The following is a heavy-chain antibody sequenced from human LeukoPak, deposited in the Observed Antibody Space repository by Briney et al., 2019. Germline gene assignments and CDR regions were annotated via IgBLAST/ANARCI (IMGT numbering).Heavy chain of an antibody. V-gene: IGHV4-39*07. CDR3: ASGGFGGDDGRFVGY. J-gene: IGHJ4*02. Sequence: PSETLSLTCTVSGGSISSSSYYWGWIRQPPGKGLEWIGEINHSGSTNYNPSLKSRVTISVDTSRNQFSLELSSVTAADTAVYYCASGGFGGDDGRFVGYWGQGTLVTVSS. CDR1: GGSISSSSYY. CDR2: INHSGST. D-gene: IGHD2-21*02.